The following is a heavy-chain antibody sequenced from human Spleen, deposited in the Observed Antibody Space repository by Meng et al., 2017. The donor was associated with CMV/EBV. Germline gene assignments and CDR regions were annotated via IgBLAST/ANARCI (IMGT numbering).Heavy chain of an antibody. J-gene: IGHJ4*02. CDR1: GFTFSSYA. Sequence: GESLKISCAASGFTFSSYAMSWVRQAPGKGLEWVSHINNDGSSATYADSVKGRFTVSRDNVKNTVFLQMNGLRAEDTAVYYCARDTPGDWGQGTLGTVSS. CDR3: ARDTPGD. D-gene: IGHD2-15*01. CDR2: INNDGSSA. V-gene: IGHV3-74*01.